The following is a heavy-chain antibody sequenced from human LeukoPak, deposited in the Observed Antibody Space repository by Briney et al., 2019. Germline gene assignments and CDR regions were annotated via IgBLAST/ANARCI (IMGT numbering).Heavy chain of an antibody. CDR3: ARDRAGLDSGYDPFDY. Sequence: ASVKVSCKASGYTFTTYYIHWVRQAPGQGLEWMGIINPSGGSTSYAQKFQGRVTMTRDMSTSTVYMELSSLRSEDTAVYYCARDRAGLDSGYDPFDYWGQGTLVTVSS. J-gene: IGHJ4*02. V-gene: IGHV1-46*01. D-gene: IGHD5-12*01. CDR1: GYTFTTYY. CDR2: INPSGGST.